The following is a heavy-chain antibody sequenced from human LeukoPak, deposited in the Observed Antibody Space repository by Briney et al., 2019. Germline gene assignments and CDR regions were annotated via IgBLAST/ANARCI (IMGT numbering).Heavy chain of an antibody. CDR2: IYYSGST. CDR1: GGSISSGGYY. D-gene: IGHD6-13*01. V-gene: IGHV4-31*03. J-gene: IGHJ3*02. Sequence: SETLSLTCTVSGGSISSGGYYWSWIRQHPGKGLEWIGYIYYSGSTYYNPSLKSRVTISVDTSKNQFSLKLSSVTAADTAVYYCACSSSWTPDAFDIWGQGTMVTVSS. CDR3: ACSSSWTPDAFDI.